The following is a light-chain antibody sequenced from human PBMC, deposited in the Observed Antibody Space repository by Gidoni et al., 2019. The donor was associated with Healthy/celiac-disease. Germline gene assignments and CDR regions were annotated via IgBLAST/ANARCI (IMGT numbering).Light chain of an antibody. CDR2: AAS. CDR1: QSISSY. V-gene: IGKV1-39*01. CDR3: QQSYSTPRT. J-gene: IGKJ1*01. Sequence: QMTQSPSSLSASVGDRVTITCRASQSISSYLNWYQQKPGKAPKLLIYAASSLQSGVPSRFSGSGSGTDFTLTISSLQPEDFATYYCQQSYSTPRTFGQGTKVEIK.